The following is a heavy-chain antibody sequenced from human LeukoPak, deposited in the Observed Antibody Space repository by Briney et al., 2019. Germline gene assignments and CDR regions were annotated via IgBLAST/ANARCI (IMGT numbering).Heavy chain of an antibody. V-gene: IGHV1-2*04. J-gene: IGHJ4*02. Sequence: ASVTVSCKASGYTFTVYYMHWVRQAPGQGREWMGWINPNSGGTNYAQKFQGWVTMTRDTSISTAYMELSRLRSDDTAVYYCSRGTQLVPFDYWGQGTLVTVSS. CDR3: SRGTQLVPFDY. D-gene: IGHD6-13*01. CDR1: GYTFTVYY. CDR2: INPNSGGT.